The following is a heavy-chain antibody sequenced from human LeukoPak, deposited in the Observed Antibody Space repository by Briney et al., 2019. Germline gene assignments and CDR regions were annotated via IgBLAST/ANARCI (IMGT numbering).Heavy chain of an antibody. Sequence: ASVKVSCKASGYAFTSYDINWVRQATGQGLEWMGWINPNSGGTNYAQKFQGRVTMTRDTSISTAYMELSRLRSDDTAVYYCARGTRSVAGLYWGQGTLVTVSS. J-gene: IGHJ4*02. D-gene: IGHD6-19*01. CDR1: GYAFTSYD. CDR2: INPNSGGT. CDR3: ARGTRSVAGLY. V-gene: IGHV1-2*02.